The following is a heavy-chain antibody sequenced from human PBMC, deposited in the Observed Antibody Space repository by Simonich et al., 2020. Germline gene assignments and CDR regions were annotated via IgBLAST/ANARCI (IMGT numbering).Heavy chain of an antibody. D-gene: IGHD2-21*02. CDR2: IYYSGST. J-gene: IGHJ2*01. V-gene: IGHV4-59*08. CDR1: GGSISSSY. CDR3: ARHKFWGEVVTAIPGYWYFDL. Sequence: QVQLQESGPGLVKPSETLSLTCTVSGGSISSSYWSWIRQPPGKGLEWIGYIYYSGSTNYNPPLKSRVTISVDTSKNQFALKLSSVTAADTAVYYCARHKFWGEVVTAIPGYWYFDLWGRGTLVTVSS.